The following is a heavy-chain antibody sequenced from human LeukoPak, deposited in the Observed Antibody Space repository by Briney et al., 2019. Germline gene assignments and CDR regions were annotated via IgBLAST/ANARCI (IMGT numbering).Heavy chain of an antibody. CDR3: ARDLDDQNSLPPVFQY. J-gene: IGHJ1*01. D-gene: IGHD1-1*01. CDR2: ISGSGGGT. V-gene: IGHV3-23*01. CDR1: GFTFSSFA. Sequence: GGSLRLSCAASGFTFSSFAMSWVRQAPGKGLEWVSAISGSGGGTYYADSVKGRFTISRDNSKDTLYLQMNSLRGEDTAVYYCARDLDDQNSLPPVFQYWGQGTLVTVSS.